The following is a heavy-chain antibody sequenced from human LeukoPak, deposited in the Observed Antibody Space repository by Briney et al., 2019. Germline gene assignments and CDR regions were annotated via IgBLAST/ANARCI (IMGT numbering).Heavy chain of an antibody. D-gene: IGHD3-10*01. V-gene: IGHV4-30-4*01. CDR3: ASGPNYYGTPHYFDY. CDR1: GGSISSGDYY. Sequence: PSETLSLTCTVSGGSISSGDYYWSWIRQPPGKGLEWIGYIYYSGSTYYNPSLKSRVTISVDTSKNQFSLKLSSVTAADTAVYYCASGPNYYGTPHYFDYWGQGTLVTVSS. J-gene: IGHJ4*02. CDR2: IYYSGST.